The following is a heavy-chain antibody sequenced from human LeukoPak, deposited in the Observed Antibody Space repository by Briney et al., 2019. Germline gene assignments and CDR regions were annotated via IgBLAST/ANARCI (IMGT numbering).Heavy chain of an antibody. V-gene: IGHV4-30-2*01. D-gene: IGHD6-6*01. J-gene: IGHJ4*02. Sequence: SETLSLTCAVSGGSISSGGYSWSWIRQPPGKGLEWIGYIYHSGSTYYNPSLKSRVTISVDRSKNQFSLKLSSVTAADTAVYYCAREGSSSDFDYWGQGTLVTVSS. CDR3: AREGSSSDFDY. CDR2: IYHSGST. CDR1: GGSISSGGYS.